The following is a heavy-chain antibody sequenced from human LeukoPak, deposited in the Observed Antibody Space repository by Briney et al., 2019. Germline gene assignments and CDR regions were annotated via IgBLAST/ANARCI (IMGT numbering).Heavy chain of an antibody. J-gene: IGHJ4*02. CDR2: IKQDGSEK. Sequence: GGSLRLSCAASGFTFSSYWMSWVRQAPGKGLEWVANIKQDGSEKYYVDSVKGRFTISRDNAKNSLYLQMNSLRAEDTAVYYCARGNQHYYDSSGFDWGQGTLVTVSS. CDR3: ARGNQHYYDSSGFD. V-gene: IGHV3-7*01. CDR1: GFTFSSYW. D-gene: IGHD3-22*01.